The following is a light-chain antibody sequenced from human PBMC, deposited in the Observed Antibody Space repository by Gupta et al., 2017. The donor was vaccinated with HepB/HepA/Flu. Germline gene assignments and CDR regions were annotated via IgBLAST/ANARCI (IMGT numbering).Light chain of an antibody. J-gene: IGKJ2*01. CDR1: QGISSY. Sequence: AIRMTQSPSSFSASTGDRVTITCRASQGISSYLAWYQQKPGKAPKLLIYAASTLQSGVPSRFSGSGSGTDFTLTISCLQSEDFATYYCQQEHSYPQTFGQGTKLEIK. V-gene: IGKV1-8*01. CDR2: AAS. CDR3: QQEHSYPQT.